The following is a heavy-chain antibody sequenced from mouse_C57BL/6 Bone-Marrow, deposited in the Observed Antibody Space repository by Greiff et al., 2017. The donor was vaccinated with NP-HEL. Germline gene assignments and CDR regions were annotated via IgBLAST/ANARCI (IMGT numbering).Heavy chain of an antibody. J-gene: IGHJ2*01. Sequence: EVNVVESGGGLVKPGGSLKLSCAASGFTFSSYTMSWVRQTPEKRLEWVATISGGGGNTYYPDSVKGRFTISRDKAKNTLYLQMSSLRSEDTALYYCARQVTGYFDYWGQGTTLTVSS. CDR1: GFTFSSYT. D-gene: IGHD4-1*01. CDR2: ISGGGGNT. V-gene: IGHV5-9*01. CDR3: ARQVTGYFDY.